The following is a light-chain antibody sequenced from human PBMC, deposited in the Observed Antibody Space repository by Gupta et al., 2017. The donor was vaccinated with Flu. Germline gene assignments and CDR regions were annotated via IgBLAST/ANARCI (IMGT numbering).Light chain of an antibody. J-gene: IGLJ3*02. CDR2: STN. CDR3: VLYMGSGISL. Sequence: QTVVTQEPSFSVSPGGTVTLTCGLTSGSVSFSYYPSWYQQTPGQAPRTLIYSTNPRSSGVPDRFSGSILGDKAALTITGAQADDESDYYCVLYMGSGISLFGGGTKLTVV. V-gene: IGLV8-61*01. CDR1: SGSVSFSYY.